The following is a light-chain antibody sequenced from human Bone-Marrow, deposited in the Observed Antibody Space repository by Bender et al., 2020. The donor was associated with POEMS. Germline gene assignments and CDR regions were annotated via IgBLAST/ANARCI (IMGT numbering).Light chain of an antibody. J-gene: IGLJ3*02. CDR3: AAWDAGLSSRV. CDR2: SDK. Sequence: QSVLTQPPSASGTPGQWVTISCSGSNSNIGTNAVNWYQQFPGTGPKLLIYSDKQRPSGVPDRFYDFKSGTSASLAISGLPSEDEADYCCAAWDAGLSSRVFCGGTKLTVL. CDR1: NSNIGTNA. V-gene: IGLV1-44*01.